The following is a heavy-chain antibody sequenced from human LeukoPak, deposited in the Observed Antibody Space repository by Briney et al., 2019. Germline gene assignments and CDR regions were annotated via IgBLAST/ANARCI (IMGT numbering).Heavy chain of an antibody. V-gene: IGHV4-34*01. Sequence: SETLSLTCAVYGGSFSGYYWSWIRQPPGKGLEWIGEINHSGSTNYNPSLKSRVTISVDTSKNQFSLKLSSVTAADTAVYYCARVSKDYSYTAFDIWGQGTMVTVSS. J-gene: IGHJ3*02. CDR3: ARVSKDYSYTAFDI. CDR2: INHSGST. D-gene: IGHD4-11*01. CDR1: GGSFSGYY.